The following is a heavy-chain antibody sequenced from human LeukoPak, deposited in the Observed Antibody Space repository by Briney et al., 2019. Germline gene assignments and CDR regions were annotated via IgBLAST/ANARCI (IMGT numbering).Heavy chain of an antibody. J-gene: IGHJ5*02. Sequence: GGSLRLSCAASGLTGSHNYVSWVRQAPGKGLEWVSAIHTSGDTCYADSVKGRFTISRDTSKNTLYLQVNSLRVEDTAVYYCIVFGDSNHWGQGTLVTVSS. CDR2: IHTSGDT. CDR3: IVFGDSNH. V-gene: IGHV3-53*01. CDR1: GLTGSHNY. D-gene: IGHD4-17*01.